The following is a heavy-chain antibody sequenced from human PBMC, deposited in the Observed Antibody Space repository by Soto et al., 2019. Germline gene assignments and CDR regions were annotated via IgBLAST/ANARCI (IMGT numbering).Heavy chain of an antibody. CDR2: IIPIFGTA. V-gene: IGHV1-69*13. CDR1: GGTFSSYA. Sequence: SVKVSCKASGGTFSSYAISWVRQAPGQGLEWMGGIIPIFGTANYAQKFQGRVTITADESTSTAYMELSSLRSEDTAVYYCARVRSSGYYSSDAFDIWGQGTMVTVSS. D-gene: IGHD3-22*01. J-gene: IGHJ3*02. CDR3: ARVRSSGYYSSDAFDI.